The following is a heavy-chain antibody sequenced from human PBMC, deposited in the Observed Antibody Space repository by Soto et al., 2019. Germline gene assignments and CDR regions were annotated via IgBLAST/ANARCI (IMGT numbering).Heavy chain of an antibody. D-gene: IGHD3-22*01. CDR1: GFAFNNYG. CDR2: ISKSDYT. Sequence: GGSLRLSCTVSGFAFNNYGINWVRQAPGKGLEWVSSISKSDYTYYSDSVKGRFTISRDNAKNSVSLQMNTLRVEDTAVYYCAREDSIIIPDVSDFWGQGTLVPVSS. V-gene: IGHV3-21*01. J-gene: IGHJ4*02. CDR3: AREDSIIIPDVSDF.